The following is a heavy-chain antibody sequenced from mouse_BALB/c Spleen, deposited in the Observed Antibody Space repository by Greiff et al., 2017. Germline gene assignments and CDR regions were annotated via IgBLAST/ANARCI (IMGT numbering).Heavy chain of an antibody. CDR3: ASHYYYGSSFYAMDY. D-gene: IGHD1-1*01. CDR1: GYSITSGYY. J-gene: IGHJ4*01. V-gene: IGHV3-6*02. CDR2: ISYDGSN. Sequence: VQLQQSGPGLVKPSQSLSLTCSVTGYSITSGYYWNWIRQFPGNKLEWMGYISYDGSNNYNPSLKNRISITRDTSKNQFFLKLNSVTTEDTATYYCASHYYYGSSFYAMDYWGQGTSVTVSS.